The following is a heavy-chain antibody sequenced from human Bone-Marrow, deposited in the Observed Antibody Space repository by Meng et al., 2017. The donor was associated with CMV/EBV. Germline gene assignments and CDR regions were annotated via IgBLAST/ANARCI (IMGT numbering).Heavy chain of an antibody. Sequence: SVKVSCKASGGTFNSYSINWVRQAPGQGLKWLGRIIPILGIANYAQNVQGRVTITADTSTSTAYMEMSSLRSEDTAVYYCARDGDYGGNLEAGDNWFDPWGQGTLVTVSS. CDR3: ARDGDYGGNLEAGDNWFDP. J-gene: IGHJ5*02. CDR1: GGTFNSYS. CDR2: IIPILGIA. D-gene: IGHD4-23*01. V-gene: IGHV1-69*04.